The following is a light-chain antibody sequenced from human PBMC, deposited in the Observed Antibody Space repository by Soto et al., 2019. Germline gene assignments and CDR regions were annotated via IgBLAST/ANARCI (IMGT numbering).Light chain of an antibody. CDR3: QQYGSSPLWT. V-gene: IGKV3-20*01. CDR1: QSVGGTF. CDR2: GAS. J-gene: IGKJ1*01. Sequence: EIVLTQSPGTLSLSTGEGATLSCRASQSVGGTFLAWYQQKGGQAPRLLIHGASNRATGIPDRFSGSGSGTDFTLTISRLEPEDFAVYYCQQYGSSPLWTFGQGTKVDIK.